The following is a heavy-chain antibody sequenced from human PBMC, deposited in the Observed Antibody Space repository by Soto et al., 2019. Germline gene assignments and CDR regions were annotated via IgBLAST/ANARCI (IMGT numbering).Heavy chain of an antibody. CDR3: AKDQRYCNYPQVYYYYYMDV. V-gene: IGHV3-30*18. D-gene: IGHD4-4*01. CDR1: GFTFSSYG. CDR2: ISYDGSNK. Sequence: GGSLRLSCAASGFTFSSYGMHWVRQAPGKGLEWVAVISYDGSNKYYADSVKGRFTISRDNSKNTLYLQMNSLRAEDTAVYYCAKDQRYCNYPQVYYYYYMDVWAKGNTVTVSS. J-gene: IGHJ6*03.